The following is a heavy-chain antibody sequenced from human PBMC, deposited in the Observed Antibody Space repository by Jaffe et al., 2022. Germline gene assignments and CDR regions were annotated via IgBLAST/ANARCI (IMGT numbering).Heavy chain of an antibody. Sequence: EVQLVQSGAEVKKPGESLKISCKGSGYSFTSYWIGWVRQMPGKGLEWMGIIYPGDSDTRYSPSFQGQVTISADKSISTAYLQWSSLKASDTAMYYCVRRPIGQWLVSPFDYWGQGTLVTVSS. CDR2: IYPGDSDT. V-gene: IGHV5-51*03. CDR3: VRRPIGQWLVSPFDY. D-gene: IGHD6-19*01. J-gene: IGHJ4*02. CDR1: GYSFTSYW.